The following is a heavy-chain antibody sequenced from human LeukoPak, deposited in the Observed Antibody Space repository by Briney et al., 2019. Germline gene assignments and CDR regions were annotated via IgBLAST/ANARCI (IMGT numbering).Heavy chain of an antibody. CDR1: GFTFSSDA. CDR2: ISSNGGST. Sequence: GGSLRLSCSASGFTFSSDAMHWVRQAPGKGLEYVSVISSNGGSTYYADSVKGRFTISRDNSKNTLYLQMSSLRAEDTAVYYCVKPLNYYGSGSYYEPLWGQGTLVTVSS. D-gene: IGHD3-10*01. V-gene: IGHV3-64D*06. J-gene: IGHJ4*02. CDR3: VKPLNYYGSGSYYEPL.